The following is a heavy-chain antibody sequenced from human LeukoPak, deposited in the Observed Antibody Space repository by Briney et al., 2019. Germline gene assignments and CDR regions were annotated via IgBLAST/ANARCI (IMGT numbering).Heavy chain of an antibody. Sequence: SETLSLTCAVYGGSFSGYYWSWIRQPPGKGLEWIGEIYHSGSTNYNPSLKSRVTISVDTSKNQFSLKLSSVTAADTAMYYCARHPRVRGVYLRFDPWGQGTLVTVSS. D-gene: IGHD3-10*01. CDR1: GGSFSGYY. J-gene: IGHJ5*02. CDR3: ARHPRVRGVYLRFDP. CDR2: IYHSGST. V-gene: IGHV4-34*01.